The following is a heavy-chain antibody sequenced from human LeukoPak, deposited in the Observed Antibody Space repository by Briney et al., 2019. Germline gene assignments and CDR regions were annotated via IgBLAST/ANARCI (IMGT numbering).Heavy chain of an antibody. CDR1: GGSISSSRYY. J-gene: IGHJ5*02. CDR3: ARTEPFGSNNWFDL. D-gene: IGHD3-3*01. CDR2: ISYSGST. Sequence: PSETLSLLCTVPGGSISSSRYYWGWIRQPPGKGLEWIGSISYSGSTYYNPSLKSRVTISVDTSKNQFSLKLSSATAADTAVYYCARTEPFGSNNWFDLWGQGTLVTVSS. V-gene: IGHV4-39*01.